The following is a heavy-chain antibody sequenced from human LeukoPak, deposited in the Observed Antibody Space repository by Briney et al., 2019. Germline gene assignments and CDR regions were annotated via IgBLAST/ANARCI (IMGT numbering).Heavy chain of an antibody. V-gene: IGHV3-64*01. D-gene: IGHD2-8*01. CDR3: ARVALNGYFDY. CDR1: GFTFSIYA. J-gene: IGHJ4*02. Sequence: PGGSLRLSCAASGFTFSIYAMHGVRQAPGKGLEYVSAISSNGGSTHYANSVKGRFTISRDSSKNTLYLQMGSLRAEDMAVYYCARVALNGYFDYWGQGTLVTVSS. CDR2: ISSNGGST.